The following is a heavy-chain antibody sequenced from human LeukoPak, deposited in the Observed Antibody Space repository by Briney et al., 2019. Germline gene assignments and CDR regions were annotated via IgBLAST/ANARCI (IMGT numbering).Heavy chain of an antibody. V-gene: IGHV3-64*01. CDR1: GFTFSSYA. J-gene: IGHJ4*02. D-gene: IGHD2-15*01. Sequence: QPGGSLRLSCAASGFTFSSYAMSWVRQAPGKGLEWASAISSNGGSTYYASSVKGRFTISRDNSKNTLYLQMGSLRTEDMAVYYCARVAARVSLDYWGQGTLVTVSS. CDR2: ISSNGGST. CDR3: ARVAARVSLDY.